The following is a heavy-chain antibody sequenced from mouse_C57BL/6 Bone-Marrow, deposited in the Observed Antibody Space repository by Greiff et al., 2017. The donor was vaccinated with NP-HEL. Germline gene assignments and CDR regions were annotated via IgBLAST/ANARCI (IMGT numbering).Heavy chain of an antibody. D-gene: IGHD1-1*01. Sequence: EVMLVESGEGLVKPGGSLKLSCAASGFTFSSYAMSWVRQTPEKRLEWVAYISSGGDYIYYADTVKGRFTISRDNARNTLYLQMSSLKSEDTAMYYCTRVSYYGSSYVFDVWGTGTTVTVSS. CDR1: GFTFSSYA. J-gene: IGHJ1*03. CDR3: TRVSYYGSSYVFDV. CDR2: ISSGGDYI. V-gene: IGHV5-9-1*02.